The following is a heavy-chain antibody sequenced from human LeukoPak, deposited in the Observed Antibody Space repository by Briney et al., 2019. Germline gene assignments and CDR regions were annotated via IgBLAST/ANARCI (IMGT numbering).Heavy chain of an antibody. V-gene: IGHV1-18*01. D-gene: IGHD5-18*01. CDR3: ARDSARGYSYGYNAFDI. CDR2: ITAGNGNT. CDR1: GYNFRNYG. Sequence: ASVKVSCKASGYNFRNYGIGWVRQAPRQGLEWMGWITAGNGNTNYAQKVQGRVTMTTDTSTSTACMELRSLRSDDTAVYFCARDSARGYSYGYNAFDIWGQGTVVTVSS. J-gene: IGHJ3*02.